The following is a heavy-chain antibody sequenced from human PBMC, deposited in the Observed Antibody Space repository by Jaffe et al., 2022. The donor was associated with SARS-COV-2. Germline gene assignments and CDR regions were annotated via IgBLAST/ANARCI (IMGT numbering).Heavy chain of an antibody. V-gene: IGHV4-59*01. Sequence: QVQLQESGPGLVKPSETLSLTCTVSGGSISSYYWSWIRQPPGKGLEWIGYIYYSGSTNYNPSLKSRVTISVDTSKNQFSLKLSSVTAADTAVYYCARSKGPDLLPDGYWGQGTLVTVSS. CDR2: IYYSGST. D-gene: IGHD2-2*01. J-gene: IGHJ4*02. CDR3: ARSKGPDLLPDGY. CDR1: GGSISSYY.